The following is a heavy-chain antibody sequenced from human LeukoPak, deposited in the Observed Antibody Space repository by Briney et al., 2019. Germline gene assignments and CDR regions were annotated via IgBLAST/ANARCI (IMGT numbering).Heavy chain of an antibody. D-gene: IGHD3-10*01. CDR1: GYTFTGYY. J-gene: IGHJ4*02. CDR3: ARAKDGSGRGLYYFDY. Sequence: ASVKVCCKASGYTFTGYYMHWVRQAPGQGLEWMGWINPNSGGTNYAQKFQGRVTKTRDTSISTAYMELSRLRSDDTAVYYCARAKDGSGRGLYYFDYWGQGTLVTVSS. V-gene: IGHV1-2*02. CDR2: INPNSGGT.